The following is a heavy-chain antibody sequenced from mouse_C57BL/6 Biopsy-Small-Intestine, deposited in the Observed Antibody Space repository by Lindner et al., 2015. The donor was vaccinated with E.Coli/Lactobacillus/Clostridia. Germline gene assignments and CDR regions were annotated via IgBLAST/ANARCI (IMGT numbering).Heavy chain of an antibody. J-gene: IGHJ2*01. V-gene: IGHV1-39*01. CDR3: ARIGTEGFDY. CDR2: INPNYGGI. D-gene: IGHD4-1*01. CDR1: GFSFTDYN. Sequence: VQLQESGPELVKPGASVKISCKASGFSFTDYNMNWVKQSNGKSLEWIGIINPNYGGITYNQKFKGKATLTVDQSSSTAYMQLNSLTSEDSAVYYCARIGTEGFDYWGPRHHSHSPL.